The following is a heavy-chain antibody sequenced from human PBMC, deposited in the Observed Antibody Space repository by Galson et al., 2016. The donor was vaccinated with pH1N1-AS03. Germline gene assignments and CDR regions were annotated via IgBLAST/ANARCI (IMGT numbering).Heavy chain of an antibody. CDR2: ISAYNSNT. J-gene: IGHJ6*02. Sequence: SVKVSCKASGYTFTSYGITWVRQAPGQGLEWMGWISAYNSNTKYAQKFPGRVTMTTDTSTSTAYMELRSLRSDDTAVYYCAKVGGEGYNWYFYGMDVWGQGTTVTVSS. D-gene: IGHD5-24*01. V-gene: IGHV1-18*01. CDR1: GYTFTSYG. CDR3: AKVGGEGYNWYFYGMDV.